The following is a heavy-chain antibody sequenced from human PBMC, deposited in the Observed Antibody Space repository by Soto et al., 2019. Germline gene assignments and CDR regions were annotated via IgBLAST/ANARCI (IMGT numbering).Heavy chain of an antibody. CDR1: GGSVSSGSYY. J-gene: IGHJ5*02. CDR3: ARGGGCSSTSCPNWFDP. V-gene: IGHV4-61*01. CDR2: IYYSGST. D-gene: IGHD2-2*01. Sequence: SETLSLTCTVSGGSVSSGSYYWSWIRQPPGKGLEWIGYIYYSGSTNYNPSLKSRVTISVDTSKNQFSLKLSSVTAADTAVYYCARGGGCSSTSCPNWFDPWGQGTLVTVSS.